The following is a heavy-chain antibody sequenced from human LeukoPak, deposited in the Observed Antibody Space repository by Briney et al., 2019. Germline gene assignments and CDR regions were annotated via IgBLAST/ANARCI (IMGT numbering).Heavy chain of an antibody. Sequence: SVKVSCKASGGTFSSYAISWVRQAPGQGLEWMGWIIPIFGTANYAQKFQGRVTITADESTSTAYMELSSLRSEDTAIYYCARDNSVGDNAWWFDPWGQGTLVTVSS. D-gene: IGHD1-26*01. CDR1: GGTFSSYA. CDR3: ARDNSVGDNAWWFDP. J-gene: IGHJ5*02. CDR2: IIPIFGTA. V-gene: IGHV1-69*13.